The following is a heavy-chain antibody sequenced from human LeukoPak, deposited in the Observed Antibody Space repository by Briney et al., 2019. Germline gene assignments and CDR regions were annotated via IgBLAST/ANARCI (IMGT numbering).Heavy chain of an antibody. CDR1: GYTFSSYD. Sequence: ASVKVSCKASGYTFSSYDINWVRQATGQGLEWMGWMNPNSGNTGYAQKFQGRVTMTRNTSISTAYMELSSLRSEDTAVYYCARGKGEPDNPTSSGWPGPPWGQGTLVTVSS. D-gene: IGHD6-19*01. CDR3: ARGKGEPDNPTSSGWPGPP. CDR2: MNPNSGNT. J-gene: IGHJ5*02. V-gene: IGHV1-8*01.